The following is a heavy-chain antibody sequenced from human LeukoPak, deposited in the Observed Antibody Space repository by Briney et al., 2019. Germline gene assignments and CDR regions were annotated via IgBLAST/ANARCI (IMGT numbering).Heavy chain of an antibody. CDR1: GFTFSGYS. D-gene: IGHD5-24*01. CDR3: ARRAGYNYYLDY. V-gene: IGHV3-21*01. CDR2: ISASSSYI. Sequence: GGSLRLSCAASGFTFSGYSMNWVRQAPGKGLEWVSSISASSSYIYYADSVKGRFTISRDNAKNSLYLQMNSLRAEDTAVYYCARRAGYNYYLDYWGQGALVTVSS. J-gene: IGHJ4*02.